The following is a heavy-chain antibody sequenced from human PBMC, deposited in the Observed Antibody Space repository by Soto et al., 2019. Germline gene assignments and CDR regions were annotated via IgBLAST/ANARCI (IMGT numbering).Heavy chain of an antibody. CDR3: AGHYGDYIDY. CDR2: IYYSGST. J-gene: IGHJ4*02. V-gene: IGHV4-31*02. D-gene: IGHD4-17*01. Sequence: RQLPGKGLEWIGYIYYSGSTYYNPSLKSRVTISVDTSKNQFSLKLSSVTAADTAVYYCAGHYGDYIDYWGQGTLVTVSS.